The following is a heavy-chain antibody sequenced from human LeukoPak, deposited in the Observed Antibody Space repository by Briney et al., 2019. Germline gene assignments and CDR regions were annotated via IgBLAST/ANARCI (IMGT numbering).Heavy chain of an antibody. CDR3: ARGSQWQPGGPNDY. J-gene: IGHJ4*02. CDR1: GGSFSGYY. Sequence: SETLSLTCAVYGGSFSGYYWTWIRQPPGKGLEFIGEITHSGITYYNPPLKGRVTISVDTSNNQFSLKLNSLTAADTGIYYCARGSQWQPGGPNDYWGQGTLVTVSS. D-gene: IGHD1-26*01. CDR2: ITHSGIT. V-gene: IGHV4-34*01.